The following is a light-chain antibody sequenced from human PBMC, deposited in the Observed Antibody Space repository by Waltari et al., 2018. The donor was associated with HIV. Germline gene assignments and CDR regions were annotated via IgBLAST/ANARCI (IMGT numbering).Light chain of an antibody. CDR1: QSVSSY. Sequence: EIALTQSPDTLSLSPGERATLSCRASQSVSSYLAWYQQKLGQAPRLLIYDAWKRATGIPARFSGSGSGTDFTLTISSLEPEDFAVYYCQQRSNWPLTFVGGTKVEIK. J-gene: IGKJ4*01. CDR2: DAW. V-gene: IGKV3-11*01. CDR3: QQRSNWPLT.